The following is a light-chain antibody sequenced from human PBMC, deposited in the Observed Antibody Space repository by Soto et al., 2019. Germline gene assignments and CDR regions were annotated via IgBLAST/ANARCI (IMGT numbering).Light chain of an antibody. J-gene: IGLJ1*01. V-gene: IGLV2-11*01. CDR2: DVS. CDR3: CSFAGSYTYV. CDR1: SSDVGRYDY. Sequence: ALTQPRSVSGSPGQSVTISCTGTSSDVGRYDYVSWYQQHPGKAPKLIIYDVSERPLGVPDRFSGSKFGNTASLTISGLQAEDEADYSCCSFAGSYTYVFGTGTKGTVL.